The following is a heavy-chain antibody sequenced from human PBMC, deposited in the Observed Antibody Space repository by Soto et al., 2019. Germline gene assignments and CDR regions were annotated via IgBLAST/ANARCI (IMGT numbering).Heavy chain of an antibody. Sequence: EVQLVESGGGLVQPGGSLRLSCVASGFTFGLYWMTWVRQAPGKGLEWVANINPEGSEKYYVDSMKGRFTISRDNTKNSLYLHINNLKPEDTAVYYWARDPGSSGWGAFDYWGQGTLITVSS. CDR1: GFTFGLYW. CDR2: INPEGSEK. J-gene: IGHJ4*02. CDR3: ARDPGSSGWGAFDY. V-gene: IGHV3-7*01. D-gene: IGHD6-19*01.